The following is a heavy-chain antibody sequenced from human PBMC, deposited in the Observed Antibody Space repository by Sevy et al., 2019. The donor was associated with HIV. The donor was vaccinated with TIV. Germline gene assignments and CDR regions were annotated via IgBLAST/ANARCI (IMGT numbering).Heavy chain of an antibody. J-gene: IGHJ6*02. D-gene: IGHD1-26*01. CDR1: GFTFSSYG. Sequence: GGSLRLSCAASGFTFSSYGMHWVRRAPGKGLEWVAVVSYDGSNKYYADSGKGRFTISRDNSKNTLYLQMNSLRAEDTAVYYCAKALGVGVAATRGFYYYYGMDVWGQGTTVTVSS. V-gene: IGHV3-30*18. CDR3: AKALGVGVAATRGFYYYYGMDV. CDR2: VSYDGSNK.